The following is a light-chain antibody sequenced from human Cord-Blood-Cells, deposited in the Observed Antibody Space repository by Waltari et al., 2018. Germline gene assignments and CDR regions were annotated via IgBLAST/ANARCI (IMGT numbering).Light chain of an antibody. CDR2: AAS. V-gene: IGKV1-39*01. Sequence: DIQMTQSPSSLSASVGDRVTITCRASQSISSYLNWYQQKPGKDPKLLIYAASSLQSGVPSRFSGSGSWTDFPPPISNLQPESFATYYFQQRYHTPFPFGPGTKVDIK. CDR3: QQRYHTPFP. J-gene: IGKJ3*01. CDR1: QSISSY.